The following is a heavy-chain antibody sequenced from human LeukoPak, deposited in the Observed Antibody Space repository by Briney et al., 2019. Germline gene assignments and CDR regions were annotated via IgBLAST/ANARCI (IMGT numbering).Heavy chain of an antibody. V-gene: IGHV3-33*01. CDR3: ARAVESTTIFTNYYYGMDV. CDR2: IWYDESKK. D-gene: IGHD3-3*01. J-gene: IGHJ6*02. CDR1: GFTFSSYG. Sequence: PGGSLRLSCAASGFTFSSYGMHWVRQAPGKGLEWVAVIWYDESKKYYADSVKGRFTISRDDSKNTLYLQMNSLRAEDTAVYYCARAVESTTIFTNYYYGMDVWGQGTTVTVSS.